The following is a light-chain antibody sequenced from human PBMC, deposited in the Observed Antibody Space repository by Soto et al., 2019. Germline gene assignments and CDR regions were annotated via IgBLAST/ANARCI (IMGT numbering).Light chain of an antibody. CDR3: QRRYNYRKT. V-gene: IGKV1-39*01. CDR1: QSISNF. Sequence: VGDRVTIPCRASQSISNFLNWYQQKPGKAPKLLIYAASSFQSGVPSRFSGSGSGTDFTLAISSLQPEDFATYAGQRRYNYRKTFGQGTKVDIK. CDR2: AAS. J-gene: IGKJ1*01.